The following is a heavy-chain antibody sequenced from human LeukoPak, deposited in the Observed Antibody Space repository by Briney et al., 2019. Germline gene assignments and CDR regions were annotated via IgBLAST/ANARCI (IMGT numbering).Heavy chain of an antibody. V-gene: IGHV4-59*01. D-gene: IGHD2-2*01. CDR3: VRTKSTRRSLGYFDY. J-gene: IGHJ4*02. Sequence: SETLSLTCTVSGGSISSYYWSWIRQPPGKGLEWIGYIYYSGSTNYNPSLKSRVTISVDTSKNQFSLKLSSVTAADTAVYYCVRTKSTRRSLGYFDYWGQGTLVTVSS. CDR1: GGSISSYY. CDR2: IYYSGST.